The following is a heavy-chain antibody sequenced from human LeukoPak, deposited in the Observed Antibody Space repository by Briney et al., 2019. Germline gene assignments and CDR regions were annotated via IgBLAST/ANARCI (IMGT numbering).Heavy chain of an antibody. V-gene: IGHV3-49*04. Sequence: GGSLRLSCTASGFTFGEYAMSWVRQAPGKGLEWVGFIRSKVHGETTEYAASVRGRFTISRADSKTIVYLPMNRLKTEDKAVYYCTKPRSFDSEKYYFDYWGQGTLVTVSS. J-gene: IGHJ4*02. CDR2: IRSKVHGETT. CDR1: GFTFGEYA. CDR3: TKPRSFDSEKYYFDY. D-gene: IGHD3-9*01.